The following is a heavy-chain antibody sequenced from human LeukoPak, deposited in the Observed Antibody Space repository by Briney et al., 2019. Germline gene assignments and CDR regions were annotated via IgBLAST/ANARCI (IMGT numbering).Heavy chain of an antibody. Sequence: ASVKVSCKASGYTFTSYYMHWVRQAPGQGREGMGIINPSGCSTSYAQKCQGRVTMTRHTSTSTVYMELRSLRCEDTVLSYCERALNRKYYYDSGGSPQTGLQHWGQGTLVTVSS. CDR1: GYTFTSYY. J-gene: IGHJ1*01. D-gene: IGHD3-22*01. CDR2: INPSGCST. CDR3: ERALNRKYYYDSGGSPQTGLQH. V-gene: IGHV1-46*01.